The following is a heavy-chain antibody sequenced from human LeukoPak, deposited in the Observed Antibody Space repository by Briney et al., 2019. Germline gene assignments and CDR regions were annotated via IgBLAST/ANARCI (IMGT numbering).Heavy chain of an antibody. V-gene: IGHV3-74*01. Sequence: PGGSLRLSCAASGITFSNYWMHWVRQAPGKGLEWVSRIYSDGSRITYADSVKGRFTVSRDNAKNTLYLQMNSLRVEDTAVYYCASSPVITRDWGQGTLVTVSS. J-gene: IGHJ4*02. CDR2: IYSDGSRI. D-gene: IGHD3-22*01. CDR3: ASSPVITRD. CDR1: GITFSNYW.